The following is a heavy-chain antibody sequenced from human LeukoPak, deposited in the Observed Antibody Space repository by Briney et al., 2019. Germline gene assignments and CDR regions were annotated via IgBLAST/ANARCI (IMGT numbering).Heavy chain of an antibody. CDR1: GFTFSSYA. CDR3: AKNGEDYYDSSGYPYGMDV. CDR2: ISGSGGST. D-gene: IGHD3-22*01. V-gene: IGHV3-23*01. Sequence: GGSLRLSCAASGFTFSSYAMSWVRQAPGKGLEWVSAISGSGGSTYYADSVEGRFTISRDNSKNTLYLQMNSLRAEDTAVYYCAKNGEDYYDSSGYPYGMDVWGQGTTVTVSS. J-gene: IGHJ6*02.